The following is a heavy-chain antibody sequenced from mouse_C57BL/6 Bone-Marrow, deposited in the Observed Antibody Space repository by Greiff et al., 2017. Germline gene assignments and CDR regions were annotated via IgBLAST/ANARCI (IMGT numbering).Heavy chain of an antibody. CDR1: GYTFPSYW. Sequence: QVQLQQPGAELVKPGASVKVSCKASGYTFPSYWMHWVKQRPGQGLEWIGRLHPSDSDTNYNQQFKGKATLTVDKSYSTAYMQLVSLSSDDSAVYDCAIGYYLWYFDVWGTGTTVTVSS. J-gene: IGHJ1*03. V-gene: IGHV1-74*01. CDR2: LHPSDSDT. D-gene: IGHD1-1*01. CDR3: AIGYYLWYFDV.